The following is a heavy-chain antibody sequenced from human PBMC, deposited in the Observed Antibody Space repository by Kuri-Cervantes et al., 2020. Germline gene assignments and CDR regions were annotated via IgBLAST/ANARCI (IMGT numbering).Heavy chain of an antibody. Sequence: ASVKVSCKASGGTFSSYAISWVRQAPGQGLEWMGIINPSGGSTSYAQKFQGRVTMTRDTSTSTVYMELSSLRSEDTAVYYCARESGVRGVITYYYYYGMDVWGQGTTVTVSS. D-gene: IGHD3-10*01. J-gene: IGHJ6*02. CDR1: GGTFSSYA. V-gene: IGHV1-46*01. CDR3: ARESGVRGVITYYYYYGMDV. CDR2: INPSGGST.